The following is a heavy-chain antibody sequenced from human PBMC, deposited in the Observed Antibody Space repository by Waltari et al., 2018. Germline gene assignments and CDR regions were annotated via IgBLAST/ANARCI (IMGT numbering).Heavy chain of an antibody. CDR3: ARDGLGFSHDYGDYETILHFDY. Sequence: QVQLVQSGAEVKKPGASVKVSCKASGYTFTSYGISWVRQAPGQGLEWMGWISAYNDNTKYAQERQGRVTMTTDTSTSTADMGRRSLRSDDTAVYYCARDGLGFSHDYGDYETILHFDYWGQGTLVTVSS. CDR2: ISAYNDNT. J-gene: IGHJ4*02. CDR1: GYTFTSYG. D-gene: IGHD4-17*01. V-gene: IGHV1-18*04.